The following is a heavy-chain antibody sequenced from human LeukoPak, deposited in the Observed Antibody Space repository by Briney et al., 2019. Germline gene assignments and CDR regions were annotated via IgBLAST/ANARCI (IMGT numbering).Heavy chain of an antibody. J-gene: IGHJ4*02. V-gene: IGHV3-15*01. Sequence: GGSLRLSCAASGFTFSNAWMSWVRQAPGKGLEWVGRLKSKTDGGTTDYAAPVKGRFTISRDDSKNTLYLRMNSLKTEDTAVYYCTTEVPWDFWSGYYFDYWGQGTLVTVSS. CDR1: GFTFSNAW. CDR3: TTEVPWDFWSGYYFDY. D-gene: IGHD3-3*01. CDR2: LKSKTDGGTT.